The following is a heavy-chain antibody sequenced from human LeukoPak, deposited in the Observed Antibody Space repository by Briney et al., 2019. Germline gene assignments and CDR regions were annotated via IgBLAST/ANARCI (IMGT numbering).Heavy chain of an antibody. D-gene: IGHD2-15*01. CDR3: ARGYAAIPD. CDR2: IQDDGVEK. Sequence: GGSLRLSCAASGFNFSINWMTWVRQAPGKGLEWVANIQDDGVEKNYVESVKGRFIISKDNAKDSLFLQMSSLRDEDTALYYCARGYAAIPDWGQGTLVTVSS. J-gene: IGHJ4*02. V-gene: IGHV3-7*01. CDR1: GFNFSINW.